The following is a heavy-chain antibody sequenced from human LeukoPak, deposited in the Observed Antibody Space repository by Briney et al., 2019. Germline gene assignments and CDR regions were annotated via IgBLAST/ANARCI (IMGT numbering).Heavy chain of an antibody. CDR2: IISILCTL. CDR3: ARDLCHSSGVFHY. J-gene: IGHJ4*02. D-gene: IGHD6-19*01. V-gene: IGHV3-48*03. Sequence: IISILCTLYYAASVQGGFTISRENDKKRLYVQMNSLRAEDTAVYYCARDLCHSSGVFHYWGQGTLVTVSS.